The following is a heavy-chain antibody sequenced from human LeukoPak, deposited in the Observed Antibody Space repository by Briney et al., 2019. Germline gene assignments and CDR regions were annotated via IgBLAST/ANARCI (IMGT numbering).Heavy chain of an antibody. J-gene: IGHJ4*02. CDR3: AKQTWGYSYGF. Sequence: GRSLRLSCAASGFTFSSYGMHWVRQAPGKGLEWVAVISYDGSNKYYADSVKGRFTISRDNSKNTPYLQMNSLRAEDTAVYYCAKQTWGYSYGFWGQGTLVTVSS. CDR2: ISYDGSNK. V-gene: IGHV3-30*18. CDR1: GFTFSSYG. D-gene: IGHD5-18*01.